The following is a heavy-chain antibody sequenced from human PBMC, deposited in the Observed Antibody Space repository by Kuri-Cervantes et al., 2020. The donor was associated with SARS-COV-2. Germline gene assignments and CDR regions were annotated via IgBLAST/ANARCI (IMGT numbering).Heavy chain of an antibody. Sequence: ESLKISCTVSGGSISSYYWSWIRQPAGKGLEWIGRIYTSGSTNYNPSLKSRVTISVDTSKNQFSLKLSSVTAADTAVYYCASVKYIDYYYHMDVWGKGTTVTVSS. CDR1: GGSISSYY. V-gene: IGHV4-4*07. CDR3: ASVKYIDYYYHMDV. J-gene: IGHJ6*03. CDR2: IYTSGST. D-gene: IGHD2-15*01.